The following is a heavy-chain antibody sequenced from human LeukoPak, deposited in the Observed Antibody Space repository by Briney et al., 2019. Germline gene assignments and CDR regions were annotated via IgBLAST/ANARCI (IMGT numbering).Heavy chain of an antibody. V-gene: IGHV4-34*01. CDR1: GGSFSGYY. Sequence: PSETLSLTCAVYGGSFSGYYWSWIRQPPGKGLEWIGEINHSGSTNYNPSLKSRVTISVDTSKNQFSLKLSSVTAADTAVYYCARGPYYYDSSGYYYGWFDSWGQGTLVTVSS. D-gene: IGHD3-22*01. CDR3: ARGPYYYDSSGYYYGWFDS. J-gene: IGHJ5*01. CDR2: INHSGST.